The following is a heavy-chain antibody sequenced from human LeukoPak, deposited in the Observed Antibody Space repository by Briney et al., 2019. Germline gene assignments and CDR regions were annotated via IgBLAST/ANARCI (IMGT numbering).Heavy chain of an antibody. CDR3: AKEGNKYSGSYYPPPPLFDY. D-gene: IGHD1-26*01. J-gene: IGHJ4*02. CDR2: ISGSGGST. V-gene: IGHV3-23*01. CDR1: GFTFSSYA. Sequence: GGSLRLSCAASGFTFSSYAMSWVRQAPGKGLEWVSAISGSGGSTYYADSVKGRFTISRDNSKNTLYLQMNSLRAEDTAVYYCAKEGNKYSGSYYPPPPLFDYWGQGTLVTVSS.